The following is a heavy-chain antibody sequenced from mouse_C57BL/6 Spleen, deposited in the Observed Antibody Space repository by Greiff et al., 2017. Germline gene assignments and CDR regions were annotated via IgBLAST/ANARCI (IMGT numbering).Heavy chain of an antibody. CDR3: ARSHYDYDDAMDY. J-gene: IGHJ4*01. CDR2: ISYDGSN. V-gene: IGHV3-6*01. D-gene: IGHD2-4*01. CDR1: GYSITSGYY. Sequence: VQLKESGPGLVKPSQSLSLTCSVTGYSITSGYYWNWIRQFPGNKLEWMGYISYDGSNNYNPSLKNRISITRDTSKNQFFLKLNSVTTEDTATYYCARSHYDYDDAMDYWGQGTSVTVSS.